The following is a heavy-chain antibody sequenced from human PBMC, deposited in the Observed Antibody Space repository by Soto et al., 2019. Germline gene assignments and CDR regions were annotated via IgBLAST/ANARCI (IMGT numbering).Heavy chain of an antibody. J-gene: IGHJ4*02. CDR3: AREGYCSSTSCPLEN. D-gene: IGHD2-2*01. Sequence: GGSLRLSCAASGFTFSSYGMHWVRQAPGKGLEWVAVIWYDGSNKYYADSVKGRFTISRDNSKNTLYLQMNSLRAEDTAVYYCAREGYCSSTSCPLENWGQGTLVTVSS. CDR2: IWYDGSNK. V-gene: IGHV3-33*01. CDR1: GFTFSSYG.